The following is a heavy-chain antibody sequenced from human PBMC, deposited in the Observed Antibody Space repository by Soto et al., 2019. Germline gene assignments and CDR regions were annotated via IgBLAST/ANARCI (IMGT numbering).Heavy chain of an antibody. Sequence: QVQLVQSGDEVKRPGASVNVSCKASGYTFTTYSLSWVREAPGQGLEWMGWISPFNGDATYAQKFQDRVTLTTDTSTSTAYMELRRLRDDDTAVYYCARVADIVLIPALDYWGRGTLVIVS. CDR2: ISPFNGDA. J-gene: IGHJ4*02. CDR3: ARVADIVLIPALDY. CDR1: GYTFTTYS. V-gene: IGHV1-18*04. D-gene: IGHD2-8*02.